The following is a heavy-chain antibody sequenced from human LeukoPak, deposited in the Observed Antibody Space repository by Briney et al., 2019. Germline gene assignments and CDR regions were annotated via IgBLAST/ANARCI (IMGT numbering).Heavy chain of an antibody. CDR2: ISYSGST. Sequence: SSETLSLTCTVSGASISSYYWSWIRQPPGKGLEWIGYISYSGSTNYNPSLKSRVTISAGTSKNQVSLTLSSVTAADTAVYYCARHPELYFFDYWGQGTLVAVSS. D-gene: IGHD3-10*01. V-gene: IGHV4-59*08. J-gene: IGHJ4*02. CDR3: ARHPELYFFDY. CDR1: GASISSYY.